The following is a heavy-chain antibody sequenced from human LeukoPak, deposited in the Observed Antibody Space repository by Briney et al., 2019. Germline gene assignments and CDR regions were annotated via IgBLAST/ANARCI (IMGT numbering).Heavy chain of an antibody. V-gene: IGHV1-18*01. CDR1: GYTFTSYG. Sequence: ASVKVSCKASGYTFTSYGISWVRQAPGQGLEWMGWISAYNGNTNYAQKLQGRVTMTTDTSTSTAYMELRSLRSDDTAVYYCARVSSGWYDVALFDYWGQGTLVTVSS. J-gene: IGHJ4*02. CDR2: ISAYNGNT. D-gene: IGHD6-19*01. CDR3: ARVSSGWYDVALFDY.